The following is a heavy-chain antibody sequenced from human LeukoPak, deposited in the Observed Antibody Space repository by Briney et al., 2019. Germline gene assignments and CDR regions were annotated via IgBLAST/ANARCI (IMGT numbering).Heavy chain of an antibody. Sequence: SVTVSCKASGGTFSSYAMSWVRQAPGQGLEWMGGIIPIFGTANYAQKFQGRVTITADESTSTAYMELSSLRSEDTAVYYCARQRYSGSSFDYWGQGTLVTVSS. J-gene: IGHJ4*02. CDR1: GGTFSSYA. V-gene: IGHV1-69*13. D-gene: IGHD5-12*01. CDR3: ARQRYSGSSFDY. CDR2: IIPIFGTA.